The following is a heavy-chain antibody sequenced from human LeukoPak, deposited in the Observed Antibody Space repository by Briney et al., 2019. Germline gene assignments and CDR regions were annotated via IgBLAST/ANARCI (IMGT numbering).Heavy chain of an antibody. CDR1: GFTFDDYA. CDR2: ISWNSGSI. J-gene: IGHJ6*03. D-gene: IGHD3-10*01. CDR3: ARDHHYYGSGRYYYYYYMDV. Sequence: GGSLRLSCAASGFTFDDYAVHWVRQAPGKGLEWVSGISWNSGSIGYADSVKGRFTISRDNSKNTLYLQMNSLRAEDTAVYYCARDHHYYGSGRYYYYYYMDVWGKGTTVTVSS. V-gene: IGHV3-9*01.